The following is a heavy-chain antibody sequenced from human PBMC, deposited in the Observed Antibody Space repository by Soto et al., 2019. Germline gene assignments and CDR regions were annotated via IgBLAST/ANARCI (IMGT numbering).Heavy chain of an antibody. CDR2: ISYDGSNK. CDR3: AKAGPNDAFDI. Sequence: PGGSLRLSCAASGFTFSSYGMHWVRQAPGKGLEWVAVISYDGSNKYYADSVKGRFTISRDNSKNTLYLQMNSLRAEDTAVYYCAKAGPNDAFDIWGQGTMATVSS. J-gene: IGHJ3*02. CDR1: GFTFSSYG. V-gene: IGHV3-30*18.